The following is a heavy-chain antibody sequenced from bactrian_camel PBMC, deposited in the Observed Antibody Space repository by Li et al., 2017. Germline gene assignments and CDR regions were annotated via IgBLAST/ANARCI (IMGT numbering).Heavy chain of an antibody. J-gene: IGHJ4*01. CDR3: AAGRRPYASATQDLGIWRMDIDNY. CDR2: LDADGSE. D-gene: IGHD3*01. V-gene: IGHV3S55*01. Sequence: HVQLVESGGGSVQAGGSLRLTCAASGPSYERACMGWFRQAPGSEREGVAILDADGSEYYADVVKGRFTVSKDKSTLHLQMNSLPPEDTAMYYCAAGRRPYASATQDLGIWRMDIDNYWGRGTQVTVS. CDR1: GPSYERAC.